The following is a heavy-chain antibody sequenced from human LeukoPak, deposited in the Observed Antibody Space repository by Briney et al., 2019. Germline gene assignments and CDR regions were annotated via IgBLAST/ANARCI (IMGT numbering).Heavy chain of an antibody. V-gene: IGHV3-66*02. CDR1: GFTFSSYS. Sequence: GGSLRLSCAASGFTFSSYSMNWVSQAPGKGLEWLSIIYSGGSTFYADSVKGRFTISRDTSKNTVYLEMNSPRLDDTAVYYCARGPHGLQLWHYFDYWGLGTLVTVSS. J-gene: IGHJ4*02. D-gene: IGHD5-18*01. CDR3: ARGPHGLQLWHYFDY. CDR2: IYSGGST.